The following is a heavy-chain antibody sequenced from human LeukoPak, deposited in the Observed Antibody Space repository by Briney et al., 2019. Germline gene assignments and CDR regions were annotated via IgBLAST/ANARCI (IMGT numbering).Heavy chain of an antibody. Sequence: SVKVSCKASGGGFTFTSHAISWVRQAPGQGLEWMGGLIPIYGSANYAQKFQGRVTITSDESTRTVYMELSSLRPEDSAVYYRAGFFYDNSGDAFDIWGQGTMVTVSS. CDR1: GGGFTFTSHA. CDR2: LIPIYGSA. J-gene: IGHJ3*02. V-gene: IGHV1-69*01. D-gene: IGHD3-22*01. CDR3: AGFFYDNSGDAFDI.